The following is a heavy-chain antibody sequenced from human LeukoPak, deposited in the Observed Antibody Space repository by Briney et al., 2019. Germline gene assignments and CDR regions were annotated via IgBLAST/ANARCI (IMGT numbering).Heavy chain of an antibody. V-gene: IGHV5-51*01. CDR3: ARHYSPYYYYYGMDV. CDR2: IYPGDSDT. CDR1: GYSFTSYW. J-gene: IGHJ6*02. Sequence: GESLKISCKGFGYSFTSYWIGWVRQMPGKGLEWMGIIYPGDSDTRYSPSFQGQVTISADKSISTAYLQWSSLKASDTAMYYCARHYSPYYYYYGMDVWGQGTTVTVSS. D-gene: IGHD2-15*01.